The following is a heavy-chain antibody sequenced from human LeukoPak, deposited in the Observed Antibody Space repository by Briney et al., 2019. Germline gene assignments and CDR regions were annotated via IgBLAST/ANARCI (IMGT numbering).Heavy chain of an antibody. CDR1: GYTFTSYG. CDR3: ARPHDYDFWSGYPNNWFDP. V-gene: IGHV1-18*01. D-gene: IGHD3-3*01. CDR2: ISAYNGNT. J-gene: IGHJ5*02. Sequence: ASVKVSCKASGYTFTSYGISWVRQAPGQGLEWMGWISAYNGNTNYAQKLQGRVTMTTDTSTSTAYRELRSLRSDDTAVYYCARPHDYDFWSGYPNNWFDPWGQGTLVTVSS.